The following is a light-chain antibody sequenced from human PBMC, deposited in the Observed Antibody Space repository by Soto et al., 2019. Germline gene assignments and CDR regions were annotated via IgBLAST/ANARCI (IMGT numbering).Light chain of an antibody. J-gene: IGKJ1*01. CDR2: VAS. Sequence: EMVMTQSPATLSVSPGERATLSCRASQSVRSYLAWYQQKPGQPPRRLIYVASTRAAGIPARFSGSGSGTEFTLTINSLQSEDFAVYYCQQYKDWLPRFGQGTKVEIK. CDR1: QSVRSY. V-gene: IGKV3-15*01. CDR3: QQYKDWLPR.